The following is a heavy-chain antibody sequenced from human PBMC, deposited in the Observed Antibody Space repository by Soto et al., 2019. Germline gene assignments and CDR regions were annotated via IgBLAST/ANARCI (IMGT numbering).Heavy chain of an antibody. CDR1: GGTFSSYA. Sequence: QVQLVQSGAEVKKPGSSVKVSCKASGGTFSSYAISWVRQAPGQGLEWMGGIIPIFGTANYAQKFQGRVTITADESTSTAYMELSSLRSEDTAVYYCAARYCISPSCYRSNAFDIWGQGTMVTVSS. CDR3: AARYCISPSCYRSNAFDI. V-gene: IGHV1-69*12. CDR2: IIPIFGTA. D-gene: IGHD2-2*01. J-gene: IGHJ3*02.